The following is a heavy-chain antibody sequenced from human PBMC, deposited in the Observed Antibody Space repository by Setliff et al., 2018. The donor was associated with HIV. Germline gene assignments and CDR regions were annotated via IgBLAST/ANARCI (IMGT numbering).Heavy chain of an antibody. CDR3: VFGPYGDYGVY. J-gene: IGHJ4*02. CDR2: INSDGSII. V-gene: IGHV3-74*01. CDR1: GFIFSNYW. Sequence: GGSLRLSCAASGFIFSNYWMYWVRQAPGEGLVWVSRINSDGSIIDYADSVKGRLTISRDNAKKSMYLQMNSLRAEDTAVYYCVFGPYGDYGVYWGQGTLVTVSS. D-gene: IGHD4-17*01.